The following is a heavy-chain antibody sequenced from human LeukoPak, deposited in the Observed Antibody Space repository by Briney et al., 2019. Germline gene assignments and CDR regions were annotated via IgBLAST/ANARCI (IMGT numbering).Heavy chain of an antibody. CDR2: ISRSGST. D-gene: IGHD1-14*01. V-gene: IGHV4-4*02. J-gene: IGHJ4*02. CDR1: GDSISTNNW. Sequence: SGTLSLTCTVSGDSISTNNWWTWVRQPPGKGLEWIGEISRSGSTNYNPSPKSRVTISLDKSNNQFSVTLTSVTAADTAVYYCASRSDFTGEPYWGLGTLVTVSS. CDR3: ASRSDFTGEPY.